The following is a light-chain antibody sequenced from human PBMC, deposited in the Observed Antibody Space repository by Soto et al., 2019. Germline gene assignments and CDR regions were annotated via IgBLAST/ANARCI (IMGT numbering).Light chain of an antibody. CDR1: QSVSSSY. Sequence: IVLTQSPGTLSLSPGERATLSCRASQSVSSSYLAWYQQKPGQAPRLLIYGASSRATGIPDRLSGSGSGTDFTLTISRLEPEDFAVYYCQQYGSSPPTFGQGTKVEIK. J-gene: IGKJ1*01. CDR3: QQYGSSPPT. V-gene: IGKV3-20*01. CDR2: GAS.